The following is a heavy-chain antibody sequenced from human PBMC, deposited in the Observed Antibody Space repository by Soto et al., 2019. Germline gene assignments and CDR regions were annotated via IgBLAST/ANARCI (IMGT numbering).Heavy chain of an antibody. CDR3: AKGGDSSSWKNWFDP. J-gene: IGHJ5*02. Sequence: EVQLLESGGGLVQPGGSLRLSCAASGFTFSNYAMTWVRQAPGKGLEWVSGISGSGSSIYYADSVKGRFTISKDNTKNTLHLQMNSLRDEDTAVYYCAKGGDSSSWKNWFDPWGQGTLVTVSS. D-gene: IGHD6-13*01. CDR1: GFTFSNYA. V-gene: IGHV3-23*01. CDR2: ISGSGSSI.